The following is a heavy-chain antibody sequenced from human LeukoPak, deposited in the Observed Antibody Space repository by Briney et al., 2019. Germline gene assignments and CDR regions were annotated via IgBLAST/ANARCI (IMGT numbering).Heavy chain of an antibody. D-gene: IGHD3-22*01. V-gene: IGHV1-2*02. CDR1: GYTFTGYY. J-gene: IGHJ4*02. CDR3: ARGAITMIVGVRDY. Sequence: ASVKVSCKASGYTFTGYYMHGVRQAPGQGLEWMGWINPNSGGTNYAQKFQGRVTMTRDTSISTAYMELSRLRSDDTAVYYCARGAITMIVGVRDYWGQGTLVTVPS. CDR2: INPNSGGT.